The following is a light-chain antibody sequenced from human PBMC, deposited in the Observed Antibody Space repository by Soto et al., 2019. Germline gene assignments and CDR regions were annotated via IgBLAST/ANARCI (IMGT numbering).Light chain of an antibody. CDR3: QSYDISLSGYVV. J-gene: IGLJ2*01. Sequence: QLVLTQPPSVSGAPGQRVTISCTGNNSNIGAGYDVHWYQHLPGTAPKLLIYAKTSRPSGVPDRFSGSRSGTSASLAITGLQAEDEADYYCQSYDISLSGYVVFGGGTKVTVL. CDR1: NSNIGAGYD. V-gene: IGLV1-40*01. CDR2: AKT.